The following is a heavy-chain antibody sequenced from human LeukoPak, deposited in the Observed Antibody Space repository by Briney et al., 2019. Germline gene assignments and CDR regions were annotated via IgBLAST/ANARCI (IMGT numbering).Heavy chain of an antibody. D-gene: IGHD3-10*01. J-gene: IGHJ6*02. CDR2: ISYDGNNK. CDR1: GLTFSTYG. V-gene: IGHV3-30*03. CDR3: ATDSYKQRTPFYYYHGMDV. Sequence: GGSLRLSCAASGLTFSTYGMHWVRQSPGKGLEWVAVISYDGNNKFYADSVKGRFTISRDNPKNTLYLQVSSLRAEDTAVYYCATDSYKQRTPFYYYHGMDVWGQGTTVTVSS.